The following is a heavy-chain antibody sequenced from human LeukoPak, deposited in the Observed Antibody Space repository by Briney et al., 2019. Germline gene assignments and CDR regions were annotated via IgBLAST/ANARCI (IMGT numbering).Heavy chain of an antibody. D-gene: IGHD3-9*01. J-gene: IGHJ6*03. Sequence: GGSLKLSCTASGFIFSTYVMHWVRQAPGKGLEWVAFIGYDGSNRYHADSVKGRFTISRDSSKNTLYLQMNSLRAEDTAVYYCAKVSRRYDILTGYEQYFYNYYMDVWGRGTTVTISS. V-gene: IGHV3-30*02. CDR1: GFIFSTYV. CDR2: IGYDGSNR. CDR3: AKVSRRYDILTGYEQYFYNYYMDV.